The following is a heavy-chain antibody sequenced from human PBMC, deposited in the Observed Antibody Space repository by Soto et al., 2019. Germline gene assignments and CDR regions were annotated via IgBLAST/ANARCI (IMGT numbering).Heavy chain of an antibody. Sequence: ASVKVSCKASCYTFSSNSIHWVRQAPGQGLEWMGWITPFNGDTSYAQKFQGRVTMTTDTSTSTVFMELRSLRFDDTAVYYCARVRVVVGATIDSWGQGNLVTVSS. J-gene: IGHJ4*02. CDR1: CYTFSSNS. CDR3: ARVRVVVGATIDS. D-gene: IGHD2-15*01. V-gene: IGHV1-18*04. CDR2: ITPFNGDT.